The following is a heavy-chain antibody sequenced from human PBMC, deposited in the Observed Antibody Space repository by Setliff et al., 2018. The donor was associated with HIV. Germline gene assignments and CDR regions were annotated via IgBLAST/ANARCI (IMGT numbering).Heavy chain of an antibody. D-gene: IGHD3-10*01. CDR2: INPSGGST. Sequence: ASVKVSCKASGYTFSDYHMHWVRQAPGQGLEWMGIINPSGGSTSYALKFQDRVTMTRDTSTSTVYMEMRSLTSEDTAMYYCARWGRGFGYWGQGTLVTVSS. CDR1: GYTFSDYH. CDR3: ARWGRGFGY. J-gene: IGHJ4*02. V-gene: IGHV1-46*01.